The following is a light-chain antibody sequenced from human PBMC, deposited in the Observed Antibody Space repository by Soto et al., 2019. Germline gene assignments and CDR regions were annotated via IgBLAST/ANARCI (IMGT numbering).Light chain of an antibody. V-gene: IGLV2-14*03. CDR3: CSYSSTRTLRV. J-gene: IGLJ7*01. Sequence: QSALAQPASVSGSLGQSITISCTGTSSDIGGFHFVSWYQQHPGKAPKLIIYDVTNRPSGVSNRFSGSKSGITASLTISGLQTEDEADYFCCSYSSTRTLRVFGAGTQLTVL. CDR2: DVT. CDR1: SSDIGGFHF.